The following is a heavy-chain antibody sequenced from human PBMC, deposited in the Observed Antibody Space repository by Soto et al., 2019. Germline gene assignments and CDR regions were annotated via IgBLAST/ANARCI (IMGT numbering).Heavy chain of an antibody. V-gene: IGHV3-23*01. D-gene: IGHD3-10*01. Sequence: QPGGSLRLSCATSGFTFNTYPMTWVRQAPGKGLEWVSSISSTAGRTSSYADSVKGRFAISRDFSDNTVYLQMNSLRVDDTAVYFCAKGVLSFHYGMEVWGQGTTVTVSS. J-gene: IGHJ6*02. CDR2: ISSTAGRTS. CDR1: GFTFNTYP. CDR3: AKGVLSFHYGMEV.